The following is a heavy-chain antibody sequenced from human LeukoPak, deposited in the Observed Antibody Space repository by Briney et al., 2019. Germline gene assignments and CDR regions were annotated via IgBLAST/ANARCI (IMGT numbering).Heavy chain of an antibody. Sequence: GESLKISCKGSGYSFTSYCIGWVRPMPGKGLEWMGIIYPGDSDTRYSPSFQGQVTISADKSISTAYLQWSSLKASDTAMYYCARVAAAGQGYYYYYMDVWGKGTTVTVSS. V-gene: IGHV5-51*01. D-gene: IGHD6-13*01. CDR2: IYPGDSDT. CDR3: ARVAAAGQGYYYYYMDV. J-gene: IGHJ6*03. CDR1: GYSFTSYC.